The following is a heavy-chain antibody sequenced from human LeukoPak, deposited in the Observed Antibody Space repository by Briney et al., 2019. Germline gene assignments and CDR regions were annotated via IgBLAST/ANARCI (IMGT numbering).Heavy chain of an antibody. CDR2: IYYSGST. CDR3: ARAQGQWIQLPAYYYMDV. V-gene: IGHV4-39*07. CDR1: GGSISSSSYY. J-gene: IGHJ6*03. Sequence: SETLSLTCTVSGGSISSSSYYWGWIRQPPGKGLEWIGSIYYSGSTYNNPSLKSRVTISVDTSKNQFSLKLSSVTAADTAVYYCARAQGQWIQLPAYYYMDVWGKGTTVTISS. D-gene: IGHD5-18*01.